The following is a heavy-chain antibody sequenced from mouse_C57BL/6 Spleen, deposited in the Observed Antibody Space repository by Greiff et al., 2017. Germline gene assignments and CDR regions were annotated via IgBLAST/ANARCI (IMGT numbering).Heavy chain of an antibody. Sequence: QVQLQQPGAELVRPGSSVKLSCKASGYTFTSYWMHWVKQRPIQGLEWIGNIDPSDSETHYNQKFKDKATLTVDKSSRPAYMQLSSLTSEDTAVYYCAIYDYGVYAMHYWGRGTSVTVSS. CDR2: IDPSDSET. D-gene: IGHD2-4*01. V-gene: IGHV1-52*01. CDR3: AIYDYGVYAMHY. CDR1: GYTFTSYW. J-gene: IGHJ4*01.